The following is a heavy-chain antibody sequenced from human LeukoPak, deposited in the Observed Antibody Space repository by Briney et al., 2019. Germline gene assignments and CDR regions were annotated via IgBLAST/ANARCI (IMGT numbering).Heavy chain of an antibody. CDR3: ARGQGVPRGWFDP. V-gene: IGHV1-18*01. J-gene: IGHJ5*02. Sequence: ASVRVSCKASGYTFASYGISWVRQAPGQGLEWMGWISGYDDNTRFAQSLQGRVIMTTDKSTSTAYMELTSLTSDDTAMYYCARGQGVPRGWFDPWGQGTLVTVSS. D-gene: IGHD2-8*01. CDR1: GYTFASYG. CDR2: ISGYDDNT.